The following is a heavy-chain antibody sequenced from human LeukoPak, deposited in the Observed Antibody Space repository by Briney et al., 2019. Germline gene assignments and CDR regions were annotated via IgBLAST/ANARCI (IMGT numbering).Heavy chain of an antibody. CDR1: GYSISSGYY. Sequence: PSETLSLTCAVSGYSISSGYYWGWIRQPPGKGLEWIGSIYHSGSTYYNPSLKSRVTISVDTSKNQFSLKLSSVTAADTAVYYCARQGPRRRYCSGGSCRLFNWFDPWGQGTLVTASS. CDR3: ARQGPRRRYCSGGSCRLFNWFDP. V-gene: IGHV4-38-2*01. D-gene: IGHD2-15*01. CDR2: IYHSGST. J-gene: IGHJ5*02.